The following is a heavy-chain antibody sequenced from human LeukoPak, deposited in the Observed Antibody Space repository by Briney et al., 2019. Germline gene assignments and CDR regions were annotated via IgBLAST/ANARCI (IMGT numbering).Heavy chain of an antibody. Sequence: ASVKVSCQASGYTFTGYYMHWVRQAPGQGLEWMGWINPNSGGTNYAQKFQGRVTMTRDTSISTAYMELSRLRSDDTAVYYCAGGALIVVPAAIPTHPWGQGTLVTVSS. CDR3: AGGALIVVPAAIPTHP. D-gene: IGHD2-2*01. V-gene: IGHV1-2*02. J-gene: IGHJ5*02. CDR2: INPNSGGT. CDR1: GYTFTGYY.